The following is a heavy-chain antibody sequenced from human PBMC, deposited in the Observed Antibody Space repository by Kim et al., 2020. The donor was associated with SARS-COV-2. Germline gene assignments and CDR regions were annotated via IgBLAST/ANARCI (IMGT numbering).Heavy chain of an antibody. CDR1: GFTFSSYG. V-gene: IGHV3-33*05. Sequence: GGSLRLSCAASGFTFSSYGMHWVRQAPGKGLEWVAVISYDGSNKYYADSVKGRFTISRDNSKNTLYLQMNSLRAEDTAVYYCARDLGSGYYHAIFDYWGQGTLVTVSS. CDR3: ARDLGSGYYHAIFDY. D-gene: IGHD3-22*01. CDR2: ISYDGSNK. J-gene: IGHJ4*02.